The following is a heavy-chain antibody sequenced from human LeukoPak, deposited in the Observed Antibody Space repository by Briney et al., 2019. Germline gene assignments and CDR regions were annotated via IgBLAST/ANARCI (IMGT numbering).Heavy chain of an antibody. Sequence: ASVKVSCKASGYTFSSYCLNWVRQAPGQGLEWTGGINTSSGDTTYVRKFEGRVTLTRDTSISAVFMELTRLRYDDTAVYFCARADGVDTVTNIDFDYWGQGTRVTVS. V-gene: IGHV1-2*02. D-gene: IGHD5-12*01. CDR1: GYTFSSYC. CDR3: ARADGVDTVTNIDFDY. J-gene: IGHJ4*02. CDR2: INTSSGDT.